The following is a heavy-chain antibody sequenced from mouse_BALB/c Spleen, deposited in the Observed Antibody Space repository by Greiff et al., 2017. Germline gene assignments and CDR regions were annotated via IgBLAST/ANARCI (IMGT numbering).Heavy chain of an antibody. Sequence: QVQLKQPGAELVKPGASVKLSCKASGYTFTSYWMHWVKQRPGQGLEWIGEINPSNGRTNYNEKFKSKATLTVDKSSSTAYMQLSSLTSEDSAVYYCASRDYWGQGTTLTVSS. CDR3: ASRDY. V-gene: IGHV1S81*02. CDR1: GYTFTSYW. J-gene: IGHJ2*01. CDR2: INPSNGRT.